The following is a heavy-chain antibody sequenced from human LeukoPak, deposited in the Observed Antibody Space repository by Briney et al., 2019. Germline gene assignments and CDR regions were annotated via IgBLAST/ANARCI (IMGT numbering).Heavy chain of an antibody. Sequence: ASVKVSCKASGGTFSSYAISWVRQAPGQGLEWMGRIIPILGIANYAQKFQGRVTITADKSTSTAYMELSSLRSEDTAVYYCARDVTTVTTRWYFDLWGRGTLVTVSS. V-gene: IGHV1-69*04. J-gene: IGHJ2*01. D-gene: IGHD4-17*01. CDR1: GGTFSSYA. CDR3: ARDVTTVTTRWYFDL. CDR2: IIPILGIA.